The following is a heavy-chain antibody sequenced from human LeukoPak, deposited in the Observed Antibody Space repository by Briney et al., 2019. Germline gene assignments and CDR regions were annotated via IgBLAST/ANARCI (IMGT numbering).Heavy chain of an antibody. CDR3: ARVAIAMKLVGFDY. Sequence: GPVKVSCKASGYIFTGYYMHWVRQAPGQGLEWMGWINPNSGGTNYAQKFQGRVTMTRDTFISTAYMDLSRLGSDDTAVYYCARVAIAMKLVGFDYWGQGTLVTVSS. CDR2: INPNSGGT. CDR1: GYIFTGYY. D-gene: IGHD3-22*01. V-gene: IGHV1-2*02. J-gene: IGHJ4*02.